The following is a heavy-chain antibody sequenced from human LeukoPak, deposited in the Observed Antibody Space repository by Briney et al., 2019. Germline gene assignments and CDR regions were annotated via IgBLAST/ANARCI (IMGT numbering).Heavy chain of an antibody. V-gene: IGHV3-23*01. D-gene: IGHD2-15*01. J-gene: IGHJ3*02. CDR1: GFTFSSYA. CDR3: ARRGIVVVVAATRAFDI. Sequence: GGSLRLSCAASGFTFSSYAMSWVRQAPGKGLEWVSAISGSGGSAYYADSVKGRFTISRDNSKNTLCMQMNSLRAEDTAVYYCARRGIVVVVAATRAFDIWGQGTMVTVSS. CDR2: ISGSGGSA.